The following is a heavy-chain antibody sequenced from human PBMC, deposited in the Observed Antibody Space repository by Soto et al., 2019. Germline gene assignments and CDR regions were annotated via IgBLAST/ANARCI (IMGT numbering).Heavy chain of an antibody. D-gene: IGHD2-2*02. Sequence: GSLRLSCAASGFTFSDYYMSWIRQAPGKGLEWVSYISSSSSYTNYADSVKGRFTISRDNAKNSLYLQMNSLRAEDTAVYYCARDTDIVVVPAAIPKYGTDVWGQGTTVTVSS. CDR1: GFTFSDYY. CDR3: ARDTDIVVVPAAIPKYGTDV. CDR2: ISSSSSYT. V-gene: IGHV3-11*06. J-gene: IGHJ6*02.